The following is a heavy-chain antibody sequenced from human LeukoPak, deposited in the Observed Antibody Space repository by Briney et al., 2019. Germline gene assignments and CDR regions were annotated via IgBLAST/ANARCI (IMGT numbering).Heavy chain of an antibody. CDR1: GGSISNYY. CDR3: AKLGSGTNNWFDP. J-gene: IGHJ5*02. V-gene: IGHV4-59*08. D-gene: IGHD3-10*01. CDR2: IYYSGTI. Sequence: SETLSLTCTVSGGSISNYYWTWIRQPPGKGLEWIGYIYYSGTINYNPSLKSRVTISVDTSNNQCSLKLSSVTAADTVVYYCAKLGSGTNNWFDPWGQGTLVTVSS.